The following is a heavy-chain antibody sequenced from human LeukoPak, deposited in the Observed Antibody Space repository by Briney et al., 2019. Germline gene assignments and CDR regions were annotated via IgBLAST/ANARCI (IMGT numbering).Heavy chain of an antibody. J-gene: IGHJ3*02. CDR1: GGSISSGSYY. Sequence: SETLSLTCTVSGGSISSGSYYWSWIRQPAGKGLEWIGRIYTSGSTNYNPSLKSRVTISVDTSKNQFSLKLSSVTAADTAVYYCAGVDLRNDDAFDIWGQGTMVTVSS. V-gene: IGHV4-61*02. CDR2: IYTSGST. D-gene: IGHD5-12*01. CDR3: AGVDLRNDDAFDI.